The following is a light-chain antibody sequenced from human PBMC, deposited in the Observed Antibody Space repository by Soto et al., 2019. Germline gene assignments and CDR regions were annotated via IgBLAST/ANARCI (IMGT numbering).Light chain of an antibody. J-gene: IGKJ1*01. CDR2: KAS. CDR1: QTISSW. CDR3: QHYISYSGG. V-gene: IGKV1-5*03. Sequence: DIQMTQSPSTLSGSVGDRVTITCRASQTISSWLAWYQQKPGKAPKLLIYKASTLKNGVPSKFSGSGSATDVTPTVSSLHADSFPMYYCQHYISYSGGFGQGTKVELK.